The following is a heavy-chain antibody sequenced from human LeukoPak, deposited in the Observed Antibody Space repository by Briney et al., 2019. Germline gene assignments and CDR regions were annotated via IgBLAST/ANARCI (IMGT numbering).Heavy chain of an antibody. Sequence: SETLSLTCTVSGGSTSSSSYYWGWIRQPPGKGLEWIGYIYHNGNTYYSPSLKSRVTISVDRSKNQLSLKLSSVTAADTAMYYCASGGYSYGFDYWGQGTLVTVSS. D-gene: IGHD5-18*01. CDR2: IYHNGNT. J-gene: IGHJ4*02. V-gene: IGHV4-39*07. CDR3: ASGGYSYGFDY. CDR1: GGSTSSSSYY.